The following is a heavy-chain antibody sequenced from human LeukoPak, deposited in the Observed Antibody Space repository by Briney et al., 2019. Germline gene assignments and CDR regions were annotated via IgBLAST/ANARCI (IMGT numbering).Heavy chain of an antibody. CDR3: ARVMAAYCGGDCYSPAFDY. CDR1: GFTVSSNY. J-gene: IGHJ4*02. D-gene: IGHD2-21*02. Sequence: GGSLRLSCAASGFTVSSNYMSWVRQAPGKGLEWVSVIYSGGSTYYADSVKGRFTISRDNAKNTLYLQMNSLRAEDTAVYYCARVMAAYCGGDCYSPAFDYWGQGTLVTVSS. V-gene: IGHV3-53*01. CDR2: IYSGGST.